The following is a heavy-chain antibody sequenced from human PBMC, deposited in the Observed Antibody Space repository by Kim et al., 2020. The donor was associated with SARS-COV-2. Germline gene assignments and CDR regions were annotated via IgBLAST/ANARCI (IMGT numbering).Heavy chain of an antibody. D-gene: IGHD3-10*01. Sequence: GGSLRLSCAASGFTFSSYWMHWVRQAPGKGLVWVSRINSDGSSTSYADSVKGRFTISRDNAKNTLYLQMNSLRAEDTAVYYCARDPGVSLLWFGELFGGLDFWGQGTLVTVSS. V-gene: IGHV3-74*01. J-gene: IGHJ4*02. CDR2: INSDGSST. CDR3: ARDPGVSLLWFGELFGGLDF. CDR1: GFTFSSYW.